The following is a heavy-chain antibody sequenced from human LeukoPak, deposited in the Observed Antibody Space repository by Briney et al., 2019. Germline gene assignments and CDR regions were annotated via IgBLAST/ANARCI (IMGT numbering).Heavy chain of an antibody. CDR1: GYTFTAYY. J-gene: IGHJ3*02. D-gene: IGHD5-12*01. CDR3: ARGLRYSEAAFDI. Sequence: ASVKVSCKASGYTFTAYYMHWVRQAPGQGLDWMGWISPNSGGTNYAQKFQGRVTMTRDTSINTAYMELSRLRSDDTAVYYCARGLRYSEAAFDIWGQGTMVTVSS. V-gene: IGHV1-2*02. CDR2: ISPNSGGT.